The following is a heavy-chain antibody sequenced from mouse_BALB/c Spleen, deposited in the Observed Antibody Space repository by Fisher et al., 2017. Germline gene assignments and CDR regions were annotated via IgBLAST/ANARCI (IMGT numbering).Heavy chain of an antibody. J-gene: IGHJ4*01. V-gene: IGHV1-69*02. CDR3: ARDRYYAMDY. Sequence: KFKGKATLTTDKSSSTAYMQLSRLTSEDTAVYYCARDRYYAMDYWGQGTSVTVSS.